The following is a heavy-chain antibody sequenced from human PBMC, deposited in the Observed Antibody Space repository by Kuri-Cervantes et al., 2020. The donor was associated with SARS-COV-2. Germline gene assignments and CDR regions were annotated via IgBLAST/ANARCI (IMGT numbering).Heavy chain of an antibody. CDR1: GYSFTSYW. V-gene: IGHV5-51*01. D-gene: IGHD3-10*01. CDR2: IYPGDSDT. CDR3: TRGTGDYHGSGSYYND. Sequence: GSLRLSCKGSGYSFTSYWIGWVRQMPGKGLEWMGIIYPGDSDTRYSPSFQGQVTISADKSISTAYLQWSSLKASDTAMYYCTRGTGDYHGSGSYYNDWGQGTLVTVSS. J-gene: IGHJ4*02.